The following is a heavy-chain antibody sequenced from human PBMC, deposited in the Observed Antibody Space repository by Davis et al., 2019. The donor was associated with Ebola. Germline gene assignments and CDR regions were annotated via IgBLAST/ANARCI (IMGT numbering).Heavy chain of an antibody. Sequence: GGSLRLSCTASGFTFGDYAMSWVRQAPGKGLEWVGFIRSKAYGGTTEYAASVKGRFTISRDDSKSIAYLQMNSLKTEDTAVYYCTRAPPLYYDFWTRFDYYGMDVWGQGTTVTVSS. CDR2: IRSKAYGGTT. J-gene: IGHJ6*02. D-gene: IGHD3-3*01. V-gene: IGHV3-49*04. CDR3: TRAPPLYYDFWTRFDYYGMDV. CDR1: GFTFGDYA.